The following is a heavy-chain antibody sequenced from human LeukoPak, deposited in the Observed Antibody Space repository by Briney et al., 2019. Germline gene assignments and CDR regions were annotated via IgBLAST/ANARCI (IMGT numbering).Heavy chain of an antibody. CDR2: MNPNSGNA. CDR1: GYTFTTYD. D-gene: IGHD3-10*01. CDR3: ARRIRGAPTDY. V-gene: IGHV1-8*01. J-gene: IGHJ4*02. Sequence: ASVKVSCKASGYTFTTYDLNWVRQATGQGFEWMGWMNPNSGNAGYAQKFQGRVTMTRNNSISTAYMELSNLTSEDTAVYYCARRIRGAPTDYWGQGTLVTVSS.